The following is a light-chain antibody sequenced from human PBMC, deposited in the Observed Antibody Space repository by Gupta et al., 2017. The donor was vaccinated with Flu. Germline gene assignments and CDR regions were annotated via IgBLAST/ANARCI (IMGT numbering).Light chain of an antibody. Sequence: EIVLTQSPATLSLSPGERATLSCRASQSVSSYLAWYQQKPGQAPRLLIYDASNRVTGIPARFSGSGCGTDFTLTISSREPEDFAVYYCQQRSNWPPATFGGGTKVEIK. V-gene: IGKV3-11*01. CDR2: DAS. CDR1: QSVSSY. CDR3: QQRSNWPPAT. J-gene: IGKJ4*01.